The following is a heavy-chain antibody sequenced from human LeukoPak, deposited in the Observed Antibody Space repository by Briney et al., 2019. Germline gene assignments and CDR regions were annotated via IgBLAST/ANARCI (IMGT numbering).Heavy chain of an antibody. V-gene: IGHV3-11*04. Sequence: GGSLRLSCAASGFTFSDYYMSWIRQAPGKGLEWVSYISSSGSTIYYADSVKGRFTISRDNAKNSLYLQMNSLRAEDTAVYYCARGTEMATRRFYYYYYMDVWGKGTTVTVSS. D-gene: IGHD5-24*01. J-gene: IGHJ6*03. CDR2: ISSSGSTI. CDR1: GFTFSDYY. CDR3: ARGTEMATRRFYYYYYMDV.